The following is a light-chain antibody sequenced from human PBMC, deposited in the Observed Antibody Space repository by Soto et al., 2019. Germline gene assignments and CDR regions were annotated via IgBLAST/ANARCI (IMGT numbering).Light chain of an antibody. V-gene: IGKV1-5*01. Sequence: DIQMTQSPSTLSASVGDTVTVTCRASQSISGRLAWYQQKPGEAPHLTVYDASTLENGVSSRFSGSGSGTEFTLTINSLQTHDFATYYCQQYATYHRTFGRGTRLEVK. J-gene: IGKJ4*02. CDR2: DAS. CDR1: QSISGR. CDR3: QQYATYHRT.